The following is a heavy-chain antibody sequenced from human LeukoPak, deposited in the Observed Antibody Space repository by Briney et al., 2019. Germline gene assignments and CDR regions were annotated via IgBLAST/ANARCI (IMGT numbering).Heavy chain of an antibody. D-gene: IGHD3-10*01. CDR1: GFTFSNYA. Sequence: PGGSLRLSCAASGFTFSNYAVSWVRQAPGKGLEWVSGISGSGYDTYYAEFVKGRFTISRDNPKNTVYLQMISLRAEDTAIYYCAKDMLYYYGSGSYGGDYWGQGTLVTVSS. CDR2: ISGSGYDT. V-gene: IGHV3-23*01. CDR3: AKDMLYYYGSGSYGGDY. J-gene: IGHJ4*02.